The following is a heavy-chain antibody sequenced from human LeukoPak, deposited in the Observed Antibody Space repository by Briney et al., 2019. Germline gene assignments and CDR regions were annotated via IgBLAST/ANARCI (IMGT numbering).Heavy chain of an antibody. CDR3: ARSVSIFDAFDI. J-gene: IGHJ3*02. V-gene: IGHV4-39*07. CDR2: IYYSGST. D-gene: IGHD3-3*02. CDR1: GGSISSSSYY. Sequence: KSSETLSLTCTVSGGSISSSSYYWGWIRQPPGKGLEWIGSIYYSGSTYYNPSLKSRVTISVDTSKNQFSLKLSSVTAADTAVYYCARSVSIFDAFDIWGQGTMVTVSS.